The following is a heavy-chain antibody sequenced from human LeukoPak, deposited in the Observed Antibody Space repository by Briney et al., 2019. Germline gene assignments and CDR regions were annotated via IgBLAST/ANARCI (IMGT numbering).Heavy chain of an antibody. D-gene: IGHD5-12*01. CDR3: ARDPEYGRWLQYDGYYFDY. J-gene: IGHJ4*02. CDR1: GYTFTGYY. CDR2: INPNSGGT. V-gene: IGHV1-2*02. Sequence: GASVKVSCKASGYTFTGYYMHWVRQAPGQGLEWMGWINPNSGGTNYAQKFQGRVTMTRDTSISTAYMELSRLRSDDPAVYYCARDPEYGRWLQYDGYYFDYWGQGTLVTVSS.